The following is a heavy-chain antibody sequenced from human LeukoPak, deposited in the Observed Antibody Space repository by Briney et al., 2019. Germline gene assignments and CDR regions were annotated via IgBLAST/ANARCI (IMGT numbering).Heavy chain of an antibody. J-gene: IGHJ4*02. CDR1: GFPFSTYA. CDR3: AKVPAYYYDSASPFDY. V-gene: IGHV3-23*01. Sequence: GGSLRLSCAASGFPFSTYAMNWVRQAPGKGLEWVSAISGSGGSTYYADSVKGRFTISRDNSKNTLYLQMNSLRAEDTAVYYCAKVPAYYYDSASPFDYWGQGTLVTVSS. CDR2: ISGSGGST. D-gene: IGHD3-22*01.